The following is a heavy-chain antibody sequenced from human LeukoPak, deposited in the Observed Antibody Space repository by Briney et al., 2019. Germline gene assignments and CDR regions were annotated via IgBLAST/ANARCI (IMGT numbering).Heavy chain of an antibody. CDR2: ISSSSSYI. Sequence: GGSLRLSCAASGFTFSSYSMNWVRQAPGKGLEWVSSISSSSSYIYYADSVKGRFTISRDNAKNSLYLQMNSPRAEDTAVYYCARDKGDYDFWSGYNWFDPWGQGTLVTVSS. CDR1: GFTFSSYS. V-gene: IGHV3-21*01. D-gene: IGHD3-3*01. CDR3: ARDKGDYDFWSGYNWFDP. J-gene: IGHJ5*02.